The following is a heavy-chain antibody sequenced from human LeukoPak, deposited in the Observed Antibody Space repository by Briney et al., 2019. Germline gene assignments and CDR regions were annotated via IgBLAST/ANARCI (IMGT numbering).Heavy chain of an antibody. CDR3: ARAYPTPKKRSTAGTRDY. CDR1: GYTFTSYG. CDR2: ISAYNGNT. Sequence: ASVKVSCKASGYTFTSYGISWVRQAPGQGLEWMGWISAYNGNTNYAQKLQGRVTMTTDTSTSTAYMELRSLRSDDTAVYYCARAYPTPKKRSTAGTRDYWGQGTLVTVSS. D-gene: IGHD2-2*01. J-gene: IGHJ4*02. V-gene: IGHV1-18*01.